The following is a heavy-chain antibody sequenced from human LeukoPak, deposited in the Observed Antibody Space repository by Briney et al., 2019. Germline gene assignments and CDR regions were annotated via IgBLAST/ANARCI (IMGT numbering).Heavy chain of an antibody. CDR3: ARTPIQLFPFDY. D-gene: IGHD3-10*01. J-gene: IGHJ4*02. CDR1: GGSISSGDYY. CDR2: IYYGGST. Sequence: SETLSLTCTVSGGSISSGDYYWSWIRQPPGKGLEWIGYIYYGGSTYYNPSLKSRVTISVDTSKNQFSLKLSSVTAADTAVYYCARTPIQLFPFDYWGQGTLVTVSS. V-gene: IGHV4-30-4*01.